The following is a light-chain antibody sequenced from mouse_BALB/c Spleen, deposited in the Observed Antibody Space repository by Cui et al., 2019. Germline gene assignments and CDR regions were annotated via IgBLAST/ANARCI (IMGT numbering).Light chain of an antibody. J-gene: IGKJ2*01. CDR1: STVSSSY. V-gene: IGKV4-74*01. Sequence: HIVLTQSPAIMSASLGERVTMTCTARSTVSSSYLHWYQQKPGSSPKLWIYSPSDLASGVPARFSGSGSGTSYSLTISSMEAEDAATYYCHQYHRSPYTLGGGTKLEI. CDR2: SPS. CDR3: HQYHRSPYT.